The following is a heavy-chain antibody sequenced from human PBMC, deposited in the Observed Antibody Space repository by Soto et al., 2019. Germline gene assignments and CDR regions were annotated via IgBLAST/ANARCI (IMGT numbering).Heavy chain of an antibody. Sequence: LSLTCAVSGGSISSGGYSWSLIRQPPGKGLEWIGYIYHSGSTYYNPSLKSRVTISVDRSKNQFSLKLSSVTAADTAVYYCARGTGAAAIDYWGQGTLVTVSS. CDR3: ARGTGAAAIDY. D-gene: IGHD6-13*01. CDR2: IYHSGST. J-gene: IGHJ4*02. V-gene: IGHV4-30-2*01. CDR1: GGSISSGGYS.